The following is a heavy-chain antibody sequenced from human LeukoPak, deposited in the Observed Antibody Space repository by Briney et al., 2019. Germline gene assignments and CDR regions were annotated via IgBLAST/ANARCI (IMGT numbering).Heavy chain of an antibody. J-gene: IGHJ4*02. D-gene: IGHD2-2*01. Sequence: GGSLRLSCAASGFVFSDYYMHWVRQAPGKGLVWVSHINGDGSNVNYADSVKGRFTISRDNAKNTLYLQMNSLRVEDTALYYCGRGKSPAAVDDWGQGTLVTVPS. CDR2: INGDGSNV. V-gene: IGHV3-74*01. CDR3: GRGKSPAAVDD. CDR1: GFVFSDYY.